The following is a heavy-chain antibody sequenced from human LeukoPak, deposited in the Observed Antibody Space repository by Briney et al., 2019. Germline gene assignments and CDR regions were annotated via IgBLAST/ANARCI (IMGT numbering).Heavy chain of an antibody. D-gene: IGHD2-21*01. CDR1: GGSISSYY. CDR2: IYYSGST. J-gene: IGHJ5*02. V-gene: IGHV4-59*01. Sequence: PSETLSLTCTVSGGSISSYYWSWIRQPPGKRLEWIGYIYYSGSTNYNPSLKSRVTISVDTSKNQFSLKLSSVTAADTAVYYCAREVWWSVPSLNWFDPWGQGTLVTVSS. CDR3: AREVWWSVPSLNWFDP.